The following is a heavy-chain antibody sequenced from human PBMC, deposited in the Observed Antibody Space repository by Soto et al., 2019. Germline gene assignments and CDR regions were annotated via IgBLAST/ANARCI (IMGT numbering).Heavy chain of an antibody. V-gene: IGHV4-59*01. CDR2: ISYSGST. CDR3: ARGSGYSGY. D-gene: IGHD6-19*01. CDR1: GGSISSYY. Sequence: QVQLQESGPGLVKPSETLSLTCTVSGGSISSYYWSWIRQTPGKGLEWIGYISYSGSTNYNPSLKTRLTISVDTSQNQFSLNLPSLTAADTAVYYCARGSGYSGYWGQGSLVTVSS. J-gene: IGHJ1*01.